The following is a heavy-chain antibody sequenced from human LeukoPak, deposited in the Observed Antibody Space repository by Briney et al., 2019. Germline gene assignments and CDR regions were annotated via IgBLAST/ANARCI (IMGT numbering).Heavy chain of an antibody. CDR3: ARHGIDNYDPSAYSNWFDP. CDR2: IYYSGST. CDR1: GDSMSSSSYY. V-gene: IGHV4-39*01. Sequence: SETLSLTCTASGDSMSSSSYYWGWIRQPPGKGLEWIASIYYSGSTFYNPSLRSRVTISVDKSRNRFSLKLSSVTASDTSVYYCARHGIDNYDPSAYSNWFDPWGQGTLVTVSS. D-gene: IGHD3-22*01. J-gene: IGHJ5*01.